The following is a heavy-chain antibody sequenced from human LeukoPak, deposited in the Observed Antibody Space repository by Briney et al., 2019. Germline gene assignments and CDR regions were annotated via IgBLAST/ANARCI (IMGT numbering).Heavy chain of an antibody. CDR3: ARGWFGELLYFYFDY. D-gene: IGHD3-10*01. CDR2: INHSGST. V-gene: IGHV4-34*01. Sequence: SETLSLTCAVYGGSFSGYYWSWIRQPPGKGLEWIGEINHSGSTNYNPSLKSRVTISVDTSKNQFSLKLSSVTAADTAVYYCARGWFGELLYFYFDYWGQGTLVTVSS. J-gene: IGHJ4*02. CDR1: GGSFSGYY.